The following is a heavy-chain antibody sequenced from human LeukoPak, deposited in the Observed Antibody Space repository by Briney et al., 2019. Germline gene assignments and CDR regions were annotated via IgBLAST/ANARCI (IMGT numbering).Heavy chain of an antibody. CDR1: GGSINSHY. CDR2: IYYSGST. D-gene: IGHD6-19*01. J-gene: IGHJ4*02. CDR3: VRRDNTGWNYFDC. Sequence: PSETLSLTCTVSGGSINSHYWSWIRQSPGKGLEWIGDIYYSGSTKYNPSLKSRVTIPVDTPKNDLSLRLTSVLAADTAIYYCVRRDNTGWNYFDCWGQGILVTVSS. V-gene: IGHV4-59*08.